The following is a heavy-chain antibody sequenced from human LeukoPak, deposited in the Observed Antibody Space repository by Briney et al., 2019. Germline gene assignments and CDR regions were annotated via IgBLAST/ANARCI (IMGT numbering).Heavy chain of an antibody. J-gene: IGHJ5*02. V-gene: IGHV3-30*03. CDR1: GFTFSSYG. Sequence: GRSLRLSCAASGFTFSSYGMHWVRQAPGKGLEWVAVISYDGSNKYYADSVKGRFTISRDNSKNTLYLQMNSLRAEDTAVYYCAGSWFDPWGQRTLVTVSS. CDR2: ISYDGSNK. CDR3: AGSWFDP.